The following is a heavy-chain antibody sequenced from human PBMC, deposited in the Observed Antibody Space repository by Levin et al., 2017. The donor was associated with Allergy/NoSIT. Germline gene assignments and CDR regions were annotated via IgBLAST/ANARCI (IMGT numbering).Heavy chain of an antibody. J-gene: IGHJ4*02. Sequence: PGGSLRLSCAASGFSFDSYAMSWVRQAPGRGLEWVSGISASGDTTYYADSVKGRFTISRDNSKNSLFLQMNSLRTEDTAVYYCAKQRGPESLITMVRGDYSLDYWGQGTPVTVSS. V-gene: IGHV3-23*01. CDR2: ISASGDTT. CDR1: GFSFDSYA. D-gene: IGHD3-10*01. CDR3: AKQRGPESLITMVRGDYSLDY.